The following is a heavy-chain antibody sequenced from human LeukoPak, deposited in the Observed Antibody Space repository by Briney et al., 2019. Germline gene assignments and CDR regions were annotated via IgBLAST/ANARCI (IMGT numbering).Heavy chain of an antibody. CDR3: ARDTDGGSAIDY. Sequence: GGSLRLACAASGFTFSSYGMHWVRQAPGKGLEWVAVIWYDGSNKYYADSVKGRFTISRDNSKNTLYLQMNSLRAEDTAVYYCARDTDGGSAIDYWGQGTLVTVSS. J-gene: IGHJ4*02. CDR1: GFTFSSYG. V-gene: IGHV3-33*01. D-gene: IGHD1-26*01. CDR2: IWYDGSNK.